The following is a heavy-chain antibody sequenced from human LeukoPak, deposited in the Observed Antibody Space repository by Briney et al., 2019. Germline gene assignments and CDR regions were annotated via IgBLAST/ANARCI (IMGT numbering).Heavy chain of an antibody. J-gene: IGHJ2*01. Sequence: ASVKVSCKGSGYTFTGYYMHWVRQAPGQGLEWMGWINPNSGGTNYAQKFQGRVTMTRDTSISTAYRELSRLRSDDTAVYYCARRGASDYGDYDWYFDLWGRGTLVTVSS. D-gene: IGHD4-17*01. CDR1: GYTFTGYY. CDR2: INPNSGGT. CDR3: ARRGASDYGDYDWYFDL. V-gene: IGHV1-2*02.